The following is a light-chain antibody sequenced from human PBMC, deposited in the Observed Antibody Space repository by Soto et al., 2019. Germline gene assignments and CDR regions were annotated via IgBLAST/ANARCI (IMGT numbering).Light chain of an antibody. CDR2: DAF. CDR1: ESVDRY. V-gene: IGKV3-11*01. J-gene: IGKJ2*02. Sequence: ALPQCPDVLSLSPGPTATLSCRASESVDRYVAWYQQKVGQAPRLLIYDAFTRATGVAARLSGSVSATDFTLTISSLEPEDWSVYYGQQRARWPSTFGPGTKVDIK. CDR3: QQRARWPST.